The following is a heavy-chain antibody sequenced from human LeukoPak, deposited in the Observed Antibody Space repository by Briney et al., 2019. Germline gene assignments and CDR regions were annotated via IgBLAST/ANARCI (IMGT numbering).Heavy chain of an antibody. D-gene: IGHD5-18*01. Sequence: GGSLRLSCAASGFTFSSYSMNWVRQAPGKGLEWVSSISSSSSYIYYADSVKGRFTISGDNAKNSLYLQMNSLRAEDTAVYYCARHDTAMATDYGMDVWGQGTTVTVSS. J-gene: IGHJ6*02. CDR2: ISSSSSYI. V-gene: IGHV3-21*04. CDR1: GFTFSSYS. CDR3: ARHDTAMATDYGMDV.